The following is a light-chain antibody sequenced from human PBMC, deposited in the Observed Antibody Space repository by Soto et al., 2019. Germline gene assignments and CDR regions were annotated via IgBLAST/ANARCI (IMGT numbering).Light chain of an antibody. CDR3: QSYDNSLSGSWV. CDR2: DDS. V-gene: IGLV3-21*02. J-gene: IGLJ3*02. CDR1: NIGSTG. Sequence: SYELIQPPSVSVAPGQTATIACGGNNIGSTGVHWYQQKPGQAPVLVVYDDSDRPSGIPERFSGSKSGTSASLAINGLQAEDEAHYYCQSYDNSLSGSWVFGGGTKLTVL.